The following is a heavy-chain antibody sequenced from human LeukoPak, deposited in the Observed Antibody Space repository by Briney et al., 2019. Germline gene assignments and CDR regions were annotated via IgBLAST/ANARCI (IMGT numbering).Heavy chain of an antibody. CDR3: AKDSPQWLVEKADAFDI. D-gene: IGHD6-19*01. CDR2: ISYDGSKK. J-gene: IGHJ3*02. V-gene: IGHV3-30*18. Sequence: PGGSLRLSCAASGFTFSSYGMHWVRQAPGKGLEWVAVISYDGSKKYYADSVKGRFTISRDNSKNTLYLQMNSLRAEDTAVYYCAKDSPQWLVEKADAFDIWGQGTMVTVSS. CDR1: GFTFSSYG.